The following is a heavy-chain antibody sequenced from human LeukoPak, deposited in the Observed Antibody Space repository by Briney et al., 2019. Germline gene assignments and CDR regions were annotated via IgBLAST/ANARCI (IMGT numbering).Heavy chain of an antibody. CDR2: ISAYNGNT. D-gene: IGHD4-17*01. J-gene: IGHJ4*02. V-gene: IGHV1-18*01. CDR3: AAVGRTRGDYEEPSYG. CDR1: GYTFTSYG. Sequence: GASVKVSCKASGYTFTSYGISWVRQAPGQGLEWMGWISAYNGNTNYAQKLQGRVTMTTDTSTSTAYMELSSLRSEDTAVYYCAAVGRTRGDYEEPSYGWGQGTLVTVSS.